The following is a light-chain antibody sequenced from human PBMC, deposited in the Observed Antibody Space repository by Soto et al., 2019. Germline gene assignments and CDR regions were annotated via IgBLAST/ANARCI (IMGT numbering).Light chain of an antibody. J-gene: IGKJ2*01. Sequence: EIVMTQSPATLSVSPGERATLSCRASQSVSTNLAWYQQKPGQAPRLLIYGASIRATGIPATFTGSGSGTEFTLTISSLQPGDSAIYYCQQYNAWPPYTFGQGIKVEVK. CDR1: QSVSTN. V-gene: IGKV3-15*01. CDR2: GAS. CDR3: QQYNAWPPYT.